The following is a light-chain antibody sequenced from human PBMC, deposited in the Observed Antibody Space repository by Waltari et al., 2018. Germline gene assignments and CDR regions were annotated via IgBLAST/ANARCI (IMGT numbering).Light chain of an antibody. CDR1: QSIGSS. V-gene: IGKV3-15*01. Sequence: ETVVTQSPATLSVSPGERATISCTTTQSIGSSLAWYQQKPGQAPRLLLYRASTRATGIPDRFSGSGSETEFTLTISSLQSEDFAVYYCQQYNNWPPGTFGQGTKVEI. J-gene: IGKJ1*01. CDR3: QQYNNWPPGT. CDR2: RAS.